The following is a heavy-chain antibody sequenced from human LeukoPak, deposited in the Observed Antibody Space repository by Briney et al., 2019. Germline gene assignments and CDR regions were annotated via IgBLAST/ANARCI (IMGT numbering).Heavy chain of an antibody. V-gene: IGHV3-15*01. Sequence: GGSLRLSCAASGFTFSNAWMSWVRQAPGKGLEWVGRIKSKTDGATTDYAAPVKGRFTISRDDSKNTLYLQMNSLKTEDTAVYYCTTDPHYYDSSGYFFSPLSWGQGTLVTVSS. CDR1: GFTFSNAW. CDR2: IKSKTDGATT. D-gene: IGHD3-22*01. J-gene: IGHJ4*02. CDR3: TTDPHYYDSSGYFFSPLS.